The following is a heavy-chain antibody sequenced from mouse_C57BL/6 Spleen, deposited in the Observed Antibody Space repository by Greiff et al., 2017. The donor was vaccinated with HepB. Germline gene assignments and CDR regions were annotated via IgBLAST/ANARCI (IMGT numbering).Heavy chain of an antibody. V-gene: IGHV5-17*01. CDR3: AWSRTYYGYDGAWFAY. D-gene: IGHD2-9*01. J-gene: IGHJ3*01. CDR2: ISSGSSTI. CDR1: GFTFSDYG. Sequence: EVHLVESGGGLVKPGGSLKLSCAASGFTFSDYGMHWVRQAPEKGLEWVAYISSGSSTIYYADTVKGRFTISRDNAKNTLFLQMTSLRSEDTAMYYFAWSRTYYGYDGAWFAYWGQGTLVTVSA.